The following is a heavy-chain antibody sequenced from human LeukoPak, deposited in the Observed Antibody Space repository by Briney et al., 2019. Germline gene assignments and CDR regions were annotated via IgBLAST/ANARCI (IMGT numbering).Heavy chain of an antibody. CDR1: GFSFTTYS. D-gene: IGHD5-18*01. V-gene: IGHV3-21*01. CDR3: TRNYPIYNYGSFFDF. CDR2: ITSSSRYI. Sequence: PGGSLRLSCAASGFSFTTYSMNWVRQAPGKGLEWVSSITSSSRYIYYADSMKGRFTISRDNAKNSLYLQMNSLRAEDTAVYYCTRNYPIYNYGSFFDFGGQVTMVTVSS. J-gene: IGHJ4*02.